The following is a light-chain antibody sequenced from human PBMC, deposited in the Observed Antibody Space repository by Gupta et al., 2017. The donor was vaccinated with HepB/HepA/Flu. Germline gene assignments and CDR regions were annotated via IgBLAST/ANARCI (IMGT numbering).Light chain of an antibody. CDR3: QQRSNLLT. J-gene: IGKJ4*01. CDR1: QSVSSY. V-gene: IGKV3-11*01. Sequence: EIVLTQSPATLSLSPGERATLSCRASQSVSSYLAWYQQKPGQAPRLLIYDASNSATGIPARFSGSGSGTDFTLTSSSRETEDFAVYYWQQRSNLLTFGGGTKVEIK. CDR2: DAS.